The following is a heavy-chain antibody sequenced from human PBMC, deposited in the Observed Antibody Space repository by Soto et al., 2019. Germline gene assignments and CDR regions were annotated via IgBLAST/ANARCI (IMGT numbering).Heavy chain of an antibody. CDR2: ISTFNGET. CDR3: ARDVGYCSSSTCLIDH. CDR1: GYTFNTYG. V-gene: IGHV1-18*01. Sequence: ASVKVSCKASGYTFNTYGIRLVRQAPGQGLEGMGWISTFNGETRYAQRFQARVTVTTDTSTTTGYMELRSLRSDDTAVYYCARDVGYCSSSTCLIDHWGQGALVTVSS. D-gene: IGHD2-2*01. J-gene: IGHJ4*02.